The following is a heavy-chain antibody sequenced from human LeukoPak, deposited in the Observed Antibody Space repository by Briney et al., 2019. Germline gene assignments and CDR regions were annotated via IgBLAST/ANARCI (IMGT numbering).Heavy chain of an antibody. V-gene: IGHV3-53*01. J-gene: IGHJ4*02. D-gene: IGHD3-10*01. CDR1: GFTVSSNY. Sequence: PGGSLRLSCAASGFTVSSNYMTWVRQAPGKGLEWVSVIYSDGNTYYADSGKGRFTISRDNSKNTLYLQMNSLRAEDTAVYFCAMVRGVSQLRYFDYWGQGTLVTVSS. CDR3: AMVRGVSQLRYFDY. CDR2: IYSDGNT.